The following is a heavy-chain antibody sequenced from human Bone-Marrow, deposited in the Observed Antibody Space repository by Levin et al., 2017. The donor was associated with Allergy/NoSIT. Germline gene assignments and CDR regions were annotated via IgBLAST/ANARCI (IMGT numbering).Heavy chain of an antibody. CDR2: INPNSGGT. J-gene: IGHJ4*02. CDR3: ARAVRAYTAMVLGGFYY. V-gene: IGHV1-2*02. Sequence: GESLKISCKASGYTFTGYYMHWVRQAPGQGLEWMGWINPNSGGTNYAQKFQGRVTMTRDTSISTAYMELSRLRSDDTAVYYCARAVRAYTAMVLGGFYYWGQGTLVTVSS. D-gene: IGHD5-18*01. CDR1: GYTFTGYY.